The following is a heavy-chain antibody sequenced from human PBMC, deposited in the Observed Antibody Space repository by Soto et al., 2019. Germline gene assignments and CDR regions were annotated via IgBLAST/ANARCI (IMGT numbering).Heavy chain of an antibody. D-gene: IGHD3-16*01. CDR1: GFSLSTSGMC. V-gene: IGHV2-70*01. CDR2: IDWDDDK. Sequence: SGPTLVNPTQTLTLTCTFSGFSLSTSGMCVSWIRQPPGKALEWLALIDWDDDKYYSTSLKTRLTISKDTSKNQVVLTMTNMDPVDTATYYCARISAFRTPTYYFDYRGQGTLVTVSS. CDR3: ARISAFRTPTYYFDY. J-gene: IGHJ4*02.